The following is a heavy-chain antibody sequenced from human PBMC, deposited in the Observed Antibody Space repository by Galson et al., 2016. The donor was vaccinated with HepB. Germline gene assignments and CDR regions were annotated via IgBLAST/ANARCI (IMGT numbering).Heavy chain of an antibody. D-gene: IGHD4-17*01. J-gene: IGHJ4*02. CDR2: ISSSSNYI. CDR3: AKGYGYFDS. Sequence: SLRLSCAASGFSFSTYSMNWVRQAPGKGLEWVSCISSSSNYIYYAGRFTISRDNAKNTLSLQMNSLRAEDTAVYYCAKGYGYFDSWGQGTLVTVSS. CDR1: GFSFSTYS. V-gene: IGHV3-21*04.